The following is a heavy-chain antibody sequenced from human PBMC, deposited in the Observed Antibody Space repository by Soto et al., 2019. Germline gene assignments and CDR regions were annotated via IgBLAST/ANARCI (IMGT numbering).Heavy chain of an antibody. CDR1: GYTFTSYG. Sequence: QVQLVQSGAEVKKPGASVKVSCKASGYTFTSYGISWVRQAPGQGLEWMGWISAYNGNTNYAQKLQGRVTMTTDTSTSTAYIELSSLRSDDTAVYYCVVAAHPYYFDYWGQGTLVTVSS. V-gene: IGHV1-18*01. CDR2: ISAYNGNT. D-gene: IGHD2-15*01. CDR3: VVAAHPYYFDY. J-gene: IGHJ4*02.